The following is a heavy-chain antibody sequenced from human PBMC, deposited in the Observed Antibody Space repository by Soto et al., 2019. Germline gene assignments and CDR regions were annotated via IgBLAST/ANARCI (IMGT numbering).Heavy chain of an antibody. CDR3: ARYRFGVMSHYNWFDP. J-gene: IGHJ5*02. CDR2: IIPIFGTA. CDR1: GGTFSSYA. Sequence: ASVKVSCKASGGTFSSYAISWVRQAPGQGLEWMGGIIPIFGTANYAQKFQGRVTNTADESTSTAYMELSSLRSEDTAVYYCARYRFGVMSHYNWFDPWGLGTLVTGSS. D-gene: IGHD3-3*01. V-gene: IGHV1-69*13.